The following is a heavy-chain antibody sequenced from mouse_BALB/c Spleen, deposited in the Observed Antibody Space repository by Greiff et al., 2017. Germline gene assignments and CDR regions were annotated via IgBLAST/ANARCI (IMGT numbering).Heavy chain of an antibody. CDR2: ISSGSSTI. Sequence: EVKVVESGGGLVQPGGSRKLSCAASGFTFSSFGMHWVRQAPEKGLEWVAYISSGSSTIYYADTVKGRFTISRDNPKNTLFLQMTSLRSEDTAMYYCARSKPAYGYFDVWGAGTTVTVSS. V-gene: IGHV5-17*02. J-gene: IGHJ1*01. CDR1: GFTFSSFG. CDR3: ARSKPAYGYFDV.